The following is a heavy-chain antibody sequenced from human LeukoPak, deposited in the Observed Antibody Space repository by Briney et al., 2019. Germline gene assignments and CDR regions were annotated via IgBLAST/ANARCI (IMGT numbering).Heavy chain of an antibody. CDR1: GFTFNSFG. CDR3: ARDVNAGNYGFYFDY. CDR2: IWFDGNHI. V-gene: IGHV3-33*01. J-gene: IGHJ4*02. D-gene: IGHD1-7*01. Sequence: PGRSLRLSCAASGFTFNSFGMHWVRQAPGKGLEWVAVIWFDGNHIFYADSVKGRFTISRDNSKNTLYLQMDSLRGEDTAVYYCARDVNAGNYGFYFDYWGQGTLVTVSS.